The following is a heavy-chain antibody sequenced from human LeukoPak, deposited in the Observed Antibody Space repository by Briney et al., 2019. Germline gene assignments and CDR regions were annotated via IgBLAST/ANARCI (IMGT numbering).Heavy chain of an antibody. CDR3: ARDIELSC. Sequence: PGGSLRLSCEASGFTFSDSAMSWVRQASGRGLEWVSLISASGGNSYYADSVKGRFTVSRDSFKNTLHLQMNSLRAEDTAVYYCARDIELSCWGQGTLVTVSS. D-gene: IGHD1-26*01. CDR2: ISASGGNS. J-gene: IGHJ4*02. V-gene: IGHV3-23*01. CDR1: GFTFSDSA.